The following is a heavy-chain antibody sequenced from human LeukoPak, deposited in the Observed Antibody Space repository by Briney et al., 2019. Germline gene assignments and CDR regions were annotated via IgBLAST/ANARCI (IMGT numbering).Heavy chain of an antibody. V-gene: IGHV1-18*01. CDR1: GYTFTSYG. J-gene: IGHJ5*02. Sequence: VASVKVSCKASGYTFTSYGISWVRQAPGQGLEWMGWISAYNGNTNYVQKVQGRVTMTTDTSTSTAYMELRSLRSDDTAVYYCARNAENYDFWSGRNWFDPWGQGTLVTVSS. CDR2: ISAYNGNT. D-gene: IGHD3-3*01. CDR3: ARNAENYDFWSGRNWFDP.